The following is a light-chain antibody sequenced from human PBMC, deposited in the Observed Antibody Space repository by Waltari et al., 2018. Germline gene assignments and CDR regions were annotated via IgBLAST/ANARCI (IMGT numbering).Light chain of an antibody. J-gene: IGLJ3*02. Sequence: SYVLTQPHSVSVAPGETATIPCGGKNIGRNSVHWYQQKAGQAPVLVIYVDNDRPSGIPERFSGSNSGNTATLAISGVEAGDEADYYCQVWDGITDEWVFGGGTKLTVL. CDR1: NIGRNS. CDR2: VDN. CDR3: QVWDGITDEWV. V-gene: IGLV3-21*02.